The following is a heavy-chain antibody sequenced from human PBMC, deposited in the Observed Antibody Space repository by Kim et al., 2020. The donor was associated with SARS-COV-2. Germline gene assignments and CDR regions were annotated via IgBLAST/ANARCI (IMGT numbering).Heavy chain of an antibody. CDR2: IYYSGNP. V-gene: IGHV4-39*01. CDR1: GGSISSSGHY. D-gene: IGHD3-22*01. J-gene: IGHJ4*02. CDR3: AKIYDSSVLGNY. Sequence: SETLSLTCTVSGGSISSSGHYWGWIRQPPGKGLEWIGSIYYSGNPYYNPSLKSRLTISLDTSRSQFSLELTSVTAADTAVYYCAKIYDSSVLGNYWGQGTLVTVSS.